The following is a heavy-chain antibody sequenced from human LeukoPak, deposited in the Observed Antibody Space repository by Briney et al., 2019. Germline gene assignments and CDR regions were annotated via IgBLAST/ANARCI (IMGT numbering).Heavy chain of an antibody. J-gene: IGHJ5*02. CDR3: AKEGWVQGWFDP. CDR1: GFTFSNYA. Sequence: PRGSLRLSCAASGFTFSNYAMSWVRQAPGKGLQWVSGISGSGGYTYYADSVKGRFTISRDNSKNTLYLQMNTLRAEDTAVYYCAKEGWVQGWFDPWGQGPLVTVSS. V-gene: IGHV3-23*01. CDR2: ISGSGGYT. D-gene: IGHD6-19*01.